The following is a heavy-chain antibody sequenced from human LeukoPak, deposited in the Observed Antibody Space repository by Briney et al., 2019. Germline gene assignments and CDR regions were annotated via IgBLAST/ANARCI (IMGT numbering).Heavy chain of an antibody. CDR2: IYHSGST. CDR1: GFTFSSYS. CDR3: AREDYDVLTGYRSRLFDP. D-gene: IGHD3-9*01. V-gene: IGHV4-38-2*02. J-gene: IGHJ5*02. Sequence: GSLRLSCAASGFTFSSYSMNWVRQAPGKGLEWIGSIYHSGSTYYNPSLKSRVTISVDTSKNQFSLKLSSVTAADTAVYYCAREDYDVLTGYRSRLFDPWGQGTLVTVSS.